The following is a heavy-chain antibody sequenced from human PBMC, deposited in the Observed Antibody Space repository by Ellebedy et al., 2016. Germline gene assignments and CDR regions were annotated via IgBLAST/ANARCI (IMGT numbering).Heavy chain of an antibody. Sequence: ASVKVSCXASGYTFTSYDIHWVRQATGQGLEWMGWMNPNSGNTGYAQKFEGRVTMTRNTSISTAYMELSSLRSEDTAVYFCARERGYCSSTSCSWLGFDPWGQGTLVTVSS. J-gene: IGHJ5*02. CDR1: GYTFTSYD. CDR2: MNPNSGNT. D-gene: IGHD2-2*01. CDR3: ARERGYCSSTSCSWLGFDP. V-gene: IGHV1-8*01.